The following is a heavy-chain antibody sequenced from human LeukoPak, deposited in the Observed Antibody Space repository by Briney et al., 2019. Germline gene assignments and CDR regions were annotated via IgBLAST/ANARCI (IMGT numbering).Heavy chain of an antibody. Sequence: PGGSLRLSCAASGFTFSSYSMNWVRQAPGKGLEWVSSISSSSSYIYYADSVKGRFTISRDNAKNSLYLQMNSLRAEDTAVYYCARDRDYYDSSGYLAAAFDIWGQGTMVTVSS. CDR1: GFTFSSYS. J-gene: IGHJ3*02. CDR2: ISSSSSYI. CDR3: ARDRDYYDSSGYLAAAFDI. D-gene: IGHD3-22*01. V-gene: IGHV3-21*01.